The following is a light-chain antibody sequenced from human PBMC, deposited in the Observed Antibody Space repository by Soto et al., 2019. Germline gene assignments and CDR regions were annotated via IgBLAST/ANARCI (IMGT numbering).Light chain of an antibody. CDR3: QSYDSSLSGYG. CDR2: GNS. CDR1: SSNIGAGHD. V-gene: IGLV1-40*01. J-gene: IGLJ1*01. Sequence: QSALTQPPSVSGAPGQRVTISCTGSSSNIGAGHDVHWYQQLPGTAPKFLIYGNSNRPSGVPDRFSGSKSGTSASLAITGLQTEDEADYYCQSYDSSLSGYGFGTGTKV.